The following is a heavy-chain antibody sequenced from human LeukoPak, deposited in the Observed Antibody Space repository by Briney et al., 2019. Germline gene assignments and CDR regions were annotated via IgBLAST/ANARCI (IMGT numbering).Heavy chain of an antibody. CDR2: IYTSGST. J-gene: IGHJ4*02. V-gene: IGHV4-61*02. CDR1: GGSISSGSYY. D-gene: IGHD6-19*01. Sequence: PSQTLSLTCTVSGGSISSGSYYWSWIRQPAGKGLEWIGRIYTSGSTNYNPSLKSRVTISVDTSKNQFSLKLSSVTAADTAVYYCARYRSSWYFDYWGQGTLVTVSS. CDR3: ARYRSSWYFDY.